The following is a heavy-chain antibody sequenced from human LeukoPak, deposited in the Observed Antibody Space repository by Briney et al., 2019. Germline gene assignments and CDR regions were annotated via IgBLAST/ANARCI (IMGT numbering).Heavy chain of an antibody. CDR2: INHSGST. Sequence: PSETLSLTCAVYGGSFSGYYWSWIRQPPGKGLEWIGEINHSGSTNYNPSLKSRVTISVDTSKNQFPLKLSSVTAADTAVYYCARGLCSGGSCYFPKYNWFDPWGQGTLVTVSS. CDR1: GGSFSGYY. V-gene: IGHV4-34*01. D-gene: IGHD2-15*01. J-gene: IGHJ5*02. CDR3: ARGLCSGGSCYFPKYNWFDP.